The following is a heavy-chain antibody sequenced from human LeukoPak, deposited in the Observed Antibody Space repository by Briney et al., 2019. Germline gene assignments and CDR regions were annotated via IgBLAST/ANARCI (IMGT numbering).Heavy chain of an antibody. CDR1: GFTFSSYA. J-gene: IGHJ5*02. CDR3: AKQFWRTQRYNWFDP. Sequence: PGGSLRLSRAASGFTFSSYAMSWVRQAPGKGLEWVSAISGSGGSTYYADSVKGRFTISRDNSKNTLYLQMNSLRAEDTAVYYCAKQFWRTQRYNWFDPWGQGTLVTVSS. V-gene: IGHV3-23*01. D-gene: IGHD3-3*01. CDR2: ISGSGGST.